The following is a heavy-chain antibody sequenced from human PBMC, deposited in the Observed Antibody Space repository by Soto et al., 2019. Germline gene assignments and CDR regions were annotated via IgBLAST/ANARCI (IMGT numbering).Heavy chain of an antibody. V-gene: IGHV4-61*08. CDR2: VYHTGRT. Sequence: SLTCTVPGGSFKSGGYSWSWIRQPPGKGLEWIGYVYHTGRTSYNPSLKSRVSISMDTSKNQFSLNLDSVTAADQAVYSCARDFAYFDSWGQGTLVTVYS. CDR3: ARDFAYFDS. CDR1: GGSFKSGGYS. J-gene: IGHJ4*02. D-gene: IGHD3-3*01.